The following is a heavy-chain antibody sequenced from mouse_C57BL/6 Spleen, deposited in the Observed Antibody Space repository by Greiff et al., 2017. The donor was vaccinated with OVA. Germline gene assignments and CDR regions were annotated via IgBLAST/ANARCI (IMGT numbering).Heavy chain of an antibody. CDR3: ARGSTMITKWFAY. CDR2: IDPSDSET. J-gene: IGHJ3*01. Sequence: VKLQQPGAELVRPGSSVKLSCKASGYTFTSYWMHWVKQRPIQGLEWIGNIDPSDSETHYNQKFKDKATLTVDKSSSTAYMQLSSLTSEDSAVYYCARGSTMITKWFAYWGQGTLVTVSA. D-gene: IGHD2-4*01. CDR1: GYTFTSYW. V-gene: IGHV1-52*01.